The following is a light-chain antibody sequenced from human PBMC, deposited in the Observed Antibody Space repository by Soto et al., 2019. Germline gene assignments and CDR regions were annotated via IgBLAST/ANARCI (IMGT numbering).Light chain of an antibody. Sequence: DVVMTQSPLSLSVTPGQPASISCKSSQSLLHSDGKTYLYWYLQKPGQPPQLLIYEVSNRFSGVPDRFSGSGSGTDFTLTISSLQPEDVATYYCQKCKVAPFTFGGGTKVDIK. CDR2: EVS. CDR1: QSLLHSDGKTY. V-gene: IGKV2D-29*01. CDR3: QKCKVAPFT. J-gene: IGKJ4*01.